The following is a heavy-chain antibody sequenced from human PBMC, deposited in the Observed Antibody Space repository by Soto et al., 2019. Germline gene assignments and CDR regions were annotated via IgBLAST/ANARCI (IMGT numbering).Heavy chain of an antibody. V-gene: IGHV4-39*01. D-gene: IGHD6-6*01. CDR1: GGSISSSSYY. CDR3: AVYSSSSRPRRYYYGMDV. Sequence: PSETLSLTCTVSGGSISSSSYYWGWIRQPPGKGLEWIGSIYYSGSTYYNPSLKSRVTISVDTSKNQFSLKLSSVTAADTAVYYCAVYSSSSRPRRYYYGMDVWGQGTTVTVSS. J-gene: IGHJ6*02. CDR2: IYYSGST.